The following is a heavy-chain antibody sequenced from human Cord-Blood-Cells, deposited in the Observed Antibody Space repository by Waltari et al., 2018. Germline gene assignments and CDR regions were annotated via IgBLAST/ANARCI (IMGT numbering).Heavy chain of an antibody. CDR3: ARRAPRRQQLVDY. J-gene: IGHJ4*02. V-gene: IGHV1-8*01. CDR2: MNPNSGNT. Sequence: QVQLVQSGAEVKKPGASVKVSCKASGYTFTSYDINWVRQATGQGLEWMGWMNPNSGNTCYAQKFQGIVTMTRNTSISTAYMGLSSLRSEDTAVYYCARRAPRRQQLVDYWGQGTLVTVSS. CDR1: GYTFTSYD. D-gene: IGHD6-13*01.